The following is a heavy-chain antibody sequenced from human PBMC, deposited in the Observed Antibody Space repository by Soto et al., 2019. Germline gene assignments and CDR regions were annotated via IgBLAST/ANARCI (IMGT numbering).Heavy chain of an antibody. J-gene: IGHJ4*02. D-gene: IGHD3-10*01. CDR1: GGSISSYY. V-gene: IGHV4-59*01. CDR3: AREEPMVRGLIDY. Sequence: SETLSLTCTVSGGSISSYYWSWIRQPPGKGLEWIGYIYYSGSTNYNPSLKSRVTISVDTSKNQFSLKLSSVTAADTAVYYCAREEPMVRGLIDYWGQGTLVTVSS. CDR2: IYYSGST.